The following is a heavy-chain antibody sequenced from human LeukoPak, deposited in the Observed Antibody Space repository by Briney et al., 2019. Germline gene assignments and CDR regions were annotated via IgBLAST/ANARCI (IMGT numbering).Heavy chain of an antibody. CDR3: AREVFGYYYDSSVDRPRFDP. Sequence: ASVKVSCKASGYTFTSYGISWVRQAPGQGLEWMGWISAYNGNTNYAQKLQGRVTMTTDTSTSTAYMELRSLRSDDTAVYYCAREVFGYYYDSSVDRPRFDPWGQGTLVTVSS. V-gene: IGHV1-18*01. CDR1: GYTFTSYG. D-gene: IGHD3-22*01. J-gene: IGHJ5*02. CDR2: ISAYNGNT.